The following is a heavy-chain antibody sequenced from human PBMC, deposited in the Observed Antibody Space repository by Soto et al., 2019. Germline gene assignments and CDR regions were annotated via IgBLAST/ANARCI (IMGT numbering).Heavy chain of an antibody. D-gene: IGHD5-18*01. J-gene: IGHJ3*01. Sequence: EVQVVESGGGLVQPGGSLRLSCAASGFTVSSNYMSWVRQAPGKGLEWVSVIYSGGSTYYADSVKGRFTISRHNSKNTLYLQMNSLRAEDTAVYYCATVDTPIVGGARAFDVWGQGTMVTVSS. CDR2: IYSGGST. CDR3: ATVDTPIVGGARAFDV. V-gene: IGHV3-53*04. CDR1: GFTVSSNY.